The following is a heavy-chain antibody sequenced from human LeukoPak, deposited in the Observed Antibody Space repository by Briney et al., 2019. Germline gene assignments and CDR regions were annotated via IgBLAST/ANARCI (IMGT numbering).Heavy chain of an antibody. CDR2: IYYSGST. J-gene: IGHJ4*02. Sequence: SETLSLTCTVSGGSISSGSYYWSWIRQPAGKGLEWIGYIYYSGSTNYNPSLKSRVTISVDTSKNQFSLKLSSVTAADTAVYYCARDATIKYYGTGSYYPDWGQGTLVTVSS. D-gene: IGHD3-10*01. CDR1: GGSISSGSYY. CDR3: ARDATIKYYGTGSYYPD. V-gene: IGHV4-61*10.